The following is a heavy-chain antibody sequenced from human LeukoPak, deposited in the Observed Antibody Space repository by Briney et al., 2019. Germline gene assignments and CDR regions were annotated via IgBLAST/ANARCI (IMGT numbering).Heavy chain of an antibody. CDR1: TFTFSSYE. D-gene: IGHD3-10*02. Sequence: GGSLRLSCAASTFTFSSYEMNWVRQAPGKGLEWVSYISSSGSTIYYADSVKGRFTISRDNAKNSLYLQMNSLRAEDTAVYYCAELGITMIGGVWGKGTTVTISS. CDR2: ISSSGSTI. V-gene: IGHV3-48*03. J-gene: IGHJ6*04. CDR3: AELGITMIGGV.